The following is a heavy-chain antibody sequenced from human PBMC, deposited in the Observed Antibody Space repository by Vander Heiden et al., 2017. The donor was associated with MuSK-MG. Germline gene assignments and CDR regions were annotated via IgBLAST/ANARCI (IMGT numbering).Heavy chain of an antibody. CDR3: ARQHPSCFGAFDF. CDR2: IYGGDSDT. CDR1: GSRSSTYW. V-gene: IGHV5-51*03. J-gene: IGHJ3*01. D-gene: IGHD3-3*01. Sequence: EVQLVPPGAEVKKPGQSLTISCKASGSRSSTYWIGWVRRMPGKGLEWMGIIYGGDSDTRYSPSFQGQVTISVDKSISSAYLEWSSLKASDTAMYFCARQHPSCFGAFDFWGQGTMVTVS.